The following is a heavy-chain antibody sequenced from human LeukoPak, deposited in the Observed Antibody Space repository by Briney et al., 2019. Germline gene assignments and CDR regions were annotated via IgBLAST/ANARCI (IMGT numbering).Heavy chain of an antibody. V-gene: IGHV1-18*01. Sequence: GASVKVSCKASGYTFTTYGITWVRQAPGQGVEWMGWISAYYGNTNYAQKLQGRVTMTTDTSTSTAYMELRSLRSDDTAVYYCATYSSSWYCFDYWGQGTLVTVSS. D-gene: IGHD6-13*01. CDR1: GYTFTTYG. J-gene: IGHJ4*02. CDR3: ATYSSSWYCFDY. CDR2: ISAYYGNT.